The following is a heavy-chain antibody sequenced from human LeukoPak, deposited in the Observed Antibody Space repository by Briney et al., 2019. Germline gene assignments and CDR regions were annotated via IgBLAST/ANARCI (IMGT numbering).Heavy chain of an antibody. V-gene: IGHV1-2*06. Sequence: ASVKVSCKASGYTFTGYYMHWVRQAPGQGLEWMGRINPNSGGTNYAQKFQGRVTMTRDTSISTAYMELSRLRSDDTAVYYCARAYFWSGYSFVYWGQGTLVTVSS. CDR2: INPNSGGT. CDR1: GYTFTGYY. J-gene: IGHJ4*02. CDR3: ARAYFWSGYSFVY. D-gene: IGHD3-3*01.